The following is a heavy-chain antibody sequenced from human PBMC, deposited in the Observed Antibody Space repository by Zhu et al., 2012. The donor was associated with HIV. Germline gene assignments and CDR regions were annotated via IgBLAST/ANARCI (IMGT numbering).Heavy chain of an antibody. Sequence: QVQLQESGPRLVRPSETLSLTCTVSGGSISSHFWTWIRQPPGKGLEWIGNVYFSGSTKYNPSLESRVTISIDMSKNHFSLELTSATAADTAVYYCARDRDYDILSGAFDSWGQGTLVTVSS. CDR2: VYFSGST. CDR1: GGSISSHF. D-gene: IGHD3-9*01. V-gene: IGHV4-59*11. CDR3: ARDRDYDILSGAFDS. J-gene: IGHJ5*01.